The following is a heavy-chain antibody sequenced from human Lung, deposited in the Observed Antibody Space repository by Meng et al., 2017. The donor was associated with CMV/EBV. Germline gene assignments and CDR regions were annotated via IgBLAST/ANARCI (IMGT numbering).Heavy chain of an antibody. CDR2: IEFDGGDK. CDR1: GFTFSSDG. CDR3: AKDVDH. Sequence: QVQLVESGGGLVQPGGSLRLSCAASGFTFSSDGMHWVRQAPGRGPEWVAFIEFDGGDKYYADSVKGRFTISRDNSKNTMYLQMNSLKVEDTALYYCAKDVDHWGQGTLVTVSS. V-gene: IGHV3-30*02. J-gene: IGHJ4*02.